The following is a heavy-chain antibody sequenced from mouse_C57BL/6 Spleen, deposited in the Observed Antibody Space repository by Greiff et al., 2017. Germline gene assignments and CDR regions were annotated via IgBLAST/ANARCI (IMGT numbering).Heavy chain of an antibody. J-gene: IGHJ2*01. Sequence: QVQLQQPGAELVRPGTSVKLSCKASGYTFTSYWMHWVKQRPGQGLEWIGVIDPSDSYTNYNQKFKGKATLTVDTSSSTAYMQLSSLTSEDSAVXDCARGSNYLDYWGQGTTLTVSS. V-gene: IGHV1-59*01. CDR2: IDPSDSYT. CDR3: ARGSNYLDY. D-gene: IGHD5-1*01. CDR1: GYTFTSYW.